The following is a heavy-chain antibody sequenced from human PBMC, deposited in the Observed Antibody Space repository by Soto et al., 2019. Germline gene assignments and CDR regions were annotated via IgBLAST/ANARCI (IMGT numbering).Heavy chain of an antibody. CDR2: IYYSGST. Sequence: SETLSLTCTVSGGSISSYYWSWIRQPPGKGLEWIGYIYYSGSTNYNPSLKSRVTISVDTSKNQFSLKLSSVTAADTAVYYCARHTYSSFFDYWGQGTLVTVSS. CDR3: ARHTYSSFFDY. CDR1: GGSISSYY. V-gene: IGHV4-59*08. J-gene: IGHJ4*02. D-gene: IGHD6-6*01.